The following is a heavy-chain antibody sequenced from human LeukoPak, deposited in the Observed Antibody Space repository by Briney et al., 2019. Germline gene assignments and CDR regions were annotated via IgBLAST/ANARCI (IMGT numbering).Heavy chain of an antibody. CDR3: ARHSNYASGSTAKGLFDY. CDR1: GASIRISNYY. J-gene: IGHJ4*02. Sequence: PSETLSLTCTVSGASIRISNYYWGWIRQPPGKGLEWIASVYYTGTTYYNPSLKSRVTIFVETSKNQVSLRLSSVTAADTAAYYCARHSNYASGSTAKGLFDYWGQGTLVSVSS. D-gene: IGHD3-10*01. CDR2: VYYTGTT. V-gene: IGHV4-39*01.